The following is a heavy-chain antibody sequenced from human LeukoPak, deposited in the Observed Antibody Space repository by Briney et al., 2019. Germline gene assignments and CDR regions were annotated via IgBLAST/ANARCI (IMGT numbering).Heavy chain of an antibody. J-gene: IGHJ4*02. Sequence: ASVKVSCKTSGYTFTSYSMHWVRQAPGQRLEWMGWINSGNGDTKYSQRFQGRVTITRDTSANTIYMELSSLRSEDTAVYYCAAVFEPGSGFDYGGQGTLVTVSS. CDR1: GYTFTSYS. V-gene: IGHV1-3*01. D-gene: IGHD6-19*01. CDR3: AAVFEPGSGFDY. CDR2: INSGNGDT.